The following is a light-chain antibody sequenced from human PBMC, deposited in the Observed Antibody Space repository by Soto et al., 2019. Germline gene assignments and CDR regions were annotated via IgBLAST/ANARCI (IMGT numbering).Light chain of an antibody. CDR1: QSVSSN. V-gene: IGKV3-20*01. J-gene: IGKJ5*01. CDR2: GAS. CDR3: QQYGSAPIT. Sequence: IVLTQSPATLSVSPGERATLSCRASQSVSSNLAWHQQRPGQAPRLLIYGASSRATGIPDRFSGSGSGTDYTLTISSLQPEDVAVYYCQQYGSAPITFGPVT.